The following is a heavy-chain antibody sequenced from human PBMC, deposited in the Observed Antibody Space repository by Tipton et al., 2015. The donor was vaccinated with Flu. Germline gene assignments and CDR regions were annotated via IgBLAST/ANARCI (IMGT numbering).Heavy chain of an antibody. J-gene: IGHJ4*02. D-gene: IGHD3-3*01. CDR2: IKQDGSEK. V-gene: IGHV3-7*01. CDR1: GFTFSSYW. CDR3: ARAAEWDFWGGPEDY. Sequence: GSLRLSCAASGFTFSSYWMSWVRQAPGKGLEWVANIKQDGSEKYYVDSVKGQFTISRDNAKNSLSLQMNSLRAEDTAVYYCARAAEWDFWGGPEDYWGQGTLVTVSS.